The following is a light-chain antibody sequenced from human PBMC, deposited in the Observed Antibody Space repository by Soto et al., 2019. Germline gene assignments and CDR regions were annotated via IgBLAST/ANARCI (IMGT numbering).Light chain of an antibody. CDR1: SSDVGGYNY. CDR2: DVN. Sequence: QSVLTQPRSVSGSPGQSVTISCTGTSSDVGGYNYVSWYQQHPGKAPKLMIYDVNKWPSGVPDRFSGSKSGNTASLTISGLHAEDEADYHCCSYAGSHTPWVFGGGTKVTVL. V-gene: IGLV2-11*01. J-gene: IGLJ3*02. CDR3: CSYAGSHTPWV.